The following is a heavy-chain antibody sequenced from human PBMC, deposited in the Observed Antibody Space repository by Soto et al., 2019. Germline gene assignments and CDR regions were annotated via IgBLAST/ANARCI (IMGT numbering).Heavy chain of an antibody. Sequence: ASVKVSCKASGYTFTGYYMHWVRQAPGQGLEWMGWINPNSGGTNYAQKFQGRVTMTRDTSISTAYMELSRLRSDDTAVYYCARRLVGDFWSGYLAGLDVWGQGTTVTV. CDR3: ARRLVGDFWSGYLAGLDV. D-gene: IGHD3-3*01. CDR2: INPNSGGT. CDR1: GYTFTGYY. J-gene: IGHJ6*02. V-gene: IGHV1-2*02.